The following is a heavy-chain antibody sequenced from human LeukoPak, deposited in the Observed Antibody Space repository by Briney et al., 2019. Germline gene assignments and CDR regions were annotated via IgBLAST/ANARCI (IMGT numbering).Heavy chain of an antibody. V-gene: IGHV4-34*01. CDR1: GGSFSGYY. Sequence: SETLSLTCAVYGGSFSGYYWSWIRQPPGKGLEWIGSIYYSGSTYYNPSLKSRVTISVDTSKNQFSLKLSSVTAADTAVYYCARQEKDYYYYGMDVWGQGTTVTVSS. J-gene: IGHJ6*02. CDR2: IYYSGST. CDR3: ARQEKDYYYYGMDV.